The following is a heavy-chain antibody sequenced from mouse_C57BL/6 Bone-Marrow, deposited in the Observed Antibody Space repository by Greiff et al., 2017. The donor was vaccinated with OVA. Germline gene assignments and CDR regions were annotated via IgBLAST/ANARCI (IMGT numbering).Heavy chain of an antibody. CDR3: AFSYYVSVPHWYFDI. Sequence: VQLKQSGAELVKPGASVKLSCTASGYNITDYYMHWVKQRTDQGLEWIGRIDPEDGDTKYDQKFQGKATITADPSSNTTYLQLSSLTLDDTAVYYCAFSYYVSVPHWYFDIWGTGTTVTVSS. CDR1: GYNITDYY. CDR2: IDPEDGDT. D-gene: IGHD1-1*01. V-gene: IGHV14-2*01. J-gene: IGHJ1*03.